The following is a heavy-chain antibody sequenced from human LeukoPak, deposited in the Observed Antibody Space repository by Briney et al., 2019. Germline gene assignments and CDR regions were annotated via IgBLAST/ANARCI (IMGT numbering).Heavy chain of an antibody. D-gene: IGHD6-25*01. J-gene: IGHJ3*02. CDR2: LYYSGST. Sequence: SETLSLTCTVSGGSISNYYWSWIRQPPGEGLECIGYLYYSGSTNYNPSLKSRVTISVDTSKNQFSLKLSSVTAADTAVYYCARSAIDAFDIWGQGTMVTVSS. V-gene: IGHV4-59*08. CDR1: GGSISNYY. CDR3: ARSAIDAFDI.